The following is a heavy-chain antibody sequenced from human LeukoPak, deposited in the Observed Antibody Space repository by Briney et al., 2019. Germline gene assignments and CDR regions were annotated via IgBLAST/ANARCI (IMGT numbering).Heavy chain of an antibody. J-gene: IGHJ2*01. CDR1: GGSISSGDYY. V-gene: IGHV4-30-4*01. D-gene: IGHD3-9*01. CDR3: ARGLRYFDWSHWYFDL. CDR2: IYYSGST. Sequence: SQTLSLTCTVSGGSISSGDYYWRWIRQPPGKGLEWIGYIYYSGSTYYNPSLKSRVTISVDTSKNQFSLKLSSVTAADTAVYDCARGLRYFDWSHWYFDLWGRGTLVTVSS.